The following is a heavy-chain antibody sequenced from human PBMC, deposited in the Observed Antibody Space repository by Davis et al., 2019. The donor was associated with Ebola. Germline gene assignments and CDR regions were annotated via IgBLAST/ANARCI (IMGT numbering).Heavy chain of an antibody. CDR2: ISSSSSYI. CDR3: ARDPRPGEVDY. V-gene: IGHV3-21*01. J-gene: IGHJ4*02. D-gene: IGHD7-27*01. Sequence: GESLKISCAVSGFTFSNYNMNWVRQAPGKGLEWVSSISSSSSYIYYADSVKGRFTISRDNAKNSLYLQMNSLRAEDTAVYYCARDPRPGEVDYWGQGTLVTVSS. CDR1: GFTFSNYN.